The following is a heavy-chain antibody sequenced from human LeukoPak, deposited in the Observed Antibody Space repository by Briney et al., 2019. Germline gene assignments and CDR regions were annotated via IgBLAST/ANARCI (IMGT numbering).Heavy chain of an antibody. D-gene: IGHD2-15*01. V-gene: IGHV3-21*01. CDR3: AREEVYCSGGSCYSDFDY. CDR1: GFTFDDYG. Sequence: GGSLRLSCAASGFTFDDYGMSWVRQAPGKGLEWVSSISSSSSYIYYADSVKGRFTISRDNAKNSLYLQMNSLRAEDTAVYYCAREEVYCSGGSCYSDFDYWGQGTLVTVSS. J-gene: IGHJ4*02. CDR2: ISSSSSYI.